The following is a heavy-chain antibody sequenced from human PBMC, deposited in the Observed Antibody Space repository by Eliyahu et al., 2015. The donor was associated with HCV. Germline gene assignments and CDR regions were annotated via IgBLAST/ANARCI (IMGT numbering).Heavy chain of an antibody. CDR2: ISGSGGST. J-gene: IGHJ4*02. Sequence: EVQLLESGGGLVQPGGSLRLSCAASGFTFSSXAMSWVRQAPGKGLEWVSAISGSGGSTYYADSVKGRFTISRDNSKNTLYLQMNSLRAEDTAVYYCAKVEVVTMVRGVNYFDYWGQGTLVTVSS. D-gene: IGHD3-10*01. V-gene: IGHV3-23*01. CDR1: GFTFSSXA. CDR3: AKVEVVTMVRGVNYFDY.